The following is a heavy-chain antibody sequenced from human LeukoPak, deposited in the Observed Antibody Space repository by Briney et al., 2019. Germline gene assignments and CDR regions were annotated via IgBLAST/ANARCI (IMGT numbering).Heavy chain of an antibody. CDR2: TSSSSSTI. CDR3: ARDSDPLVDY. Sequence: GGSLRLSCAASGFTFSSYSMNWVRQAPGKGLKWVSYTSSSSSTIYYADSVKGRFTISRDNAKNSLYLQMNSLRAEDTAVYYCARDSDPLVDYWGQGTLVTVSS. J-gene: IGHJ4*02. D-gene: IGHD6-6*01. V-gene: IGHV3-48*01. CDR1: GFTFSSYS.